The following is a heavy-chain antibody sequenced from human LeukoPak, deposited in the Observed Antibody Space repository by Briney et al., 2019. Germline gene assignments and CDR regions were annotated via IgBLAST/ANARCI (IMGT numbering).Heavy chain of an antibody. D-gene: IGHD3-10*01. CDR2: IKNNGGGT. CDR1: GFTFSTYL. CDR3: ARVQSTVRGIQGPFDL. Sequence: GGSLRLSGAPSGFTFSTYLMHWVRQAPGKELKYVSAIKNNGGGTYYASSVQGRFTVSRDNSRSTLYLQMDSLRPDDMAIYYCARVQSTVRGIQGPFDLWGQGTLVTVS. V-gene: IGHV3-64*01. J-gene: IGHJ4*02.